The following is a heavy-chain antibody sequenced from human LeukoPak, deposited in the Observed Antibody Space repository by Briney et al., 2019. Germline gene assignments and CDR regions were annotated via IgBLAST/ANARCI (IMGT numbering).Heavy chain of an antibody. V-gene: IGHV1-8*01. J-gene: IGHJ4*02. D-gene: IGHD3-9*01. CDR1: GYTFTSYD. Sequence: ASVKVSCKASGYTFTSYDINWVRQATGQGLEWMGWMNPNSGNTGYAQKFQGRVTMTRNTSISTAYMELSSLRSEDTAVYYCARGRDYDILTGYDYWGQGTLVTVSS. CDR3: ARGRDYDILTGYDY. CDR2: MNPNSGNT.